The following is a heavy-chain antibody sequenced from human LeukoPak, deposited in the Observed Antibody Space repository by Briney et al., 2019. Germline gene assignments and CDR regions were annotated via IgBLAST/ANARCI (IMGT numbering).Heavy chain of an antibody. CDR1: GFTFSSCA. V-gene: IGHV3-23*01. Sequence: GGSLRLSCTASGFTFSSCAMTWVRQAPGKGLQWVSTISGSGGSTYYADSVKGRLTISRDNSKNTLYLQMNSLRAEDTAVYYCAKEYGSGSYSDFDYWGQGTLVTVPS. CDR3: AKEYGSGSYSDFDY. J-gene: IGHJ4*02. D-gene: IGHD3-10*01. CDR2: ISGSGGST.